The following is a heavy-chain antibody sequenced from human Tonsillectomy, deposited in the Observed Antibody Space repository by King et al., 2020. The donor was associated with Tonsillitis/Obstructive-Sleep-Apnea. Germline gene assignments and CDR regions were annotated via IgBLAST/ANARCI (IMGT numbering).Heavy chain of an antibody. CDR1: GFTFSSYW. D-gene: IGHD2-15*01. Sequence: VQLVESGGGLVQPGGSLRLSCAASGFTFSSYWMSWVRQAPGKGLEWVANIKQDGSEKYYVDSVKGRFTISRDNAKNSLYLQMNSLRAEDTAVYYCAGGWWGNYYYYMDVWGKGTTVTVSS. J-gene: IGHJ6*03. CDR3: AGGWWGNYYYYMDV. CDR2: IKQDGSEK. V-gene: IGHV3-7*04.